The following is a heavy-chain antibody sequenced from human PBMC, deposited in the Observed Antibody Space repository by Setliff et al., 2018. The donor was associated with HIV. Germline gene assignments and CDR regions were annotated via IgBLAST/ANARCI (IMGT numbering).Heavy chain of an antibody. CDR2: ISGSGGGT. CDR3: AKGFSTYYSIDS. Sequence: QSGGSLRLSCAASGFTFSSFAMSWVRQAPGKGLEWVSSISGSGGGTYYEDSVKGRFTISRDNSKNTLYLQMNSLRAEDTAVYYCAKGFSTYYSIDSWGQGTLVTVSS. J-gene: IGHJ4*02. CDR1: GFTFSSFA. V-gene: IGHV3-23*01. D-gene: IGHD3-22*01.